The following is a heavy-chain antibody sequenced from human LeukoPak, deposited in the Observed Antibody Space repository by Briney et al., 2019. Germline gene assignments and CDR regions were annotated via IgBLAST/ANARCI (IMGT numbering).Heavy chain of an antibody. CDR1: GGTFSSYA. CDR2: IIPIFGTA. D-gene: IGHD5-18*01. J-gene: IGHJ4*02. Sequence: GASVKVSCKASGGTFSSYAISWVRQAPGQGLEWMGGIIPIFGTANYAQKFQGRVTITADESTSTAYMELSSPRSEDTAVYYCARVAKRGYSYGYRGFDYWGQGTLVTVSS. CDR3: ARVAKRGYSYGYRGFDY. V-gene: IGHV1-69*13.